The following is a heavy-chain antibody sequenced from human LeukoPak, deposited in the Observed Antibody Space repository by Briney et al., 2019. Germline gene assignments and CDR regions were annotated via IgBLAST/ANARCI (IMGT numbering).Heavy chain of an antibody. CDR2: INHSGST. Sequence: PSETLSLTCAVYGGSFSGYYWSWIRQPPGKGLEWIGEINHSGSTNYNPSLKSRVTISVDTSKNQFSLKLSSVTAADTAVYYCASRPVGGNVDYWGQETLVTVSS. CDR1: GGSFSGYY. J-gene: IGHJ4*02. D-gene: IGHD4-23*01. V-gene: IGHV4-34*01. CDR3: ASRPVGGNVDY.